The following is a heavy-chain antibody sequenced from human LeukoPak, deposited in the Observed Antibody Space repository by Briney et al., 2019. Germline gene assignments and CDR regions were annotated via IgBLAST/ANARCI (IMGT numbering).Heavy chain of an antibody. CDR3: AKAPCSSTSCYPLDY. Sequence: PGGSLRLSCAASGFTFSSYAMRWVRQAPGKGLEWVSAISGSGGSTYYADSVKGRFTISRDNSKNTLYLQMNSLRAEDTAVYYCAKAPCSSTSCYPLDYWGQGTLVTVSS. D-gene: IGHD2-2*01. J-gene: IGHJ4*02. CDR2: ISGSGGST. CDR1: GFTFSSYA. V-gene: IGHV3-23*01.